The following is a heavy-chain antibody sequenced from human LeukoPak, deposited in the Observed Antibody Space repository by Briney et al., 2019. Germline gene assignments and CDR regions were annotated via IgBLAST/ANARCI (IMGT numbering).Heavy chain of an antibody. J-gene: IGHJ6*02. CDR3: ARGSGLYGMDV. V-gene: IGHV4-34*01. Sequence: PSETLSLTCAVYGGPSSCYYWSWIRQPPGKGLEWIGEINHSGSTNYNPSLKSRVTISVDTSKNQFSLKLSSVTAADTAVYYCARGSGLYGMDVWGQGTTVTVPS. CDR2: INHSGST. CDR1: GGPSSCYY.